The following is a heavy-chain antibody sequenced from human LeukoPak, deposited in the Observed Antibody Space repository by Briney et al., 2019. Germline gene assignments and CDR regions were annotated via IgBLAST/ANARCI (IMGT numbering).Heavy chain of an antibody. CDR2: IKQDGSAE. CDR1: GFIFTNYW. V-gene: IGHV3-7*03. Sequence: GGSLRLSCAASGFIFTNYWMNWVRQTPGKGLXXVANIKQDGSAEYYVDSVRGRFTISRDNAQNSFYLQMNSLRVEDTAVYYCARDVGASGSLDYWGQGTLVTVSS. CDR3: ARDVGASGSLDY. J-gene: IGHJ4*02. D-gene: IGHD3-10*01.